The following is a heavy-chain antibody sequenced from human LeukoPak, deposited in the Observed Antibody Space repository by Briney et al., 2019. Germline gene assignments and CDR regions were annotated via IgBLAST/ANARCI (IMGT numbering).Heavy chain of an antibody. CDR1: GGSISTYY. D-gene: IGHD3-10*01. CDR2: IYYSGST. J-gene: IGHJ6*02. Sequence: ASETLSLTCTVSGGSISTYYWSWIRQPPWKGLEWIGYIYYSGSTNYNPSLKSRVTISVDTSKNQFSLKLSSVTAADTAVYYCARDQLLWFGESNYYYYGMDVWGQGTTVTVSS. CDR3: ARDQLLWFGESNYYYYGMDV. V-gene: IGHV4-59*01.